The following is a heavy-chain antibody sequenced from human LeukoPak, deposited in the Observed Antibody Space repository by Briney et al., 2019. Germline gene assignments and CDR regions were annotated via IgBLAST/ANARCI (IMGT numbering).Heavy chain of an antibody. D-gene: IGHD6-19*01. J-gene: IGHJ4*02. CDR1: GFTFTSYE. CDR2: INSDGTTI. V-gene: IGHV3-48*03. CDR3: ARERAVAGAGFGY. Sequence: GGSLRLSCAASGFTFTSYEMNWVRQAPGKGLEWVSYINSDGTTIYYADSVKGRFTISRDYAKNSLYLQMNSLRAEDTAIYYCARERAVAGAGFGYWGQGTLVTVSS.